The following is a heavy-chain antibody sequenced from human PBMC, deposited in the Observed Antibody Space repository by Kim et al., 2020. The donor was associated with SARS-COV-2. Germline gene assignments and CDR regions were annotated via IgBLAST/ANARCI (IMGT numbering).Heavy chain of an antibody. V-gene: IGHV3-23*01. J-gene: IGHJ3*01. CDR3: ANPARPTVTRGGDAFDF. CDR1: GFTFSSYA. Sequence: GGSLRLSCAASGFTFSSYAMSWVRQAPGKGLEWDSAISGSGGSTSYADSVNGRFNISRDNSKNTRYLQMNSLRAEDTTVYYCANPARPTVTRGGDAFDFWDLGTMVTVP. D-gene: IGHD4-17*01. CDR2: ISGSGGST.